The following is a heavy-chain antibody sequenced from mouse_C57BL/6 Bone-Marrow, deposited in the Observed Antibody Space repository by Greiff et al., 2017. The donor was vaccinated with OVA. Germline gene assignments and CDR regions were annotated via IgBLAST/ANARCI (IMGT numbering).Heavy chain of an antibody. D-gene: IGHD1-1*01. Sequence: VQLQQPGAELVKPGASVKLFCKASGYTFTSYWMHWVKQRPGRGLEWIGRIDPNSGGTKYNEKFKSKATLTVDKPSSTAYMQLSSLTSEDSAVYYCARGGIITTVVAPLFDYWGQGTTLTVSS. CDR1: GYTFTSYW. V-gene: IGHV1-72*01. CDR2: IDPNSGGT. J-gene: IGHJ2*01. CDR3: ARGGIITTVVAPLFDY.